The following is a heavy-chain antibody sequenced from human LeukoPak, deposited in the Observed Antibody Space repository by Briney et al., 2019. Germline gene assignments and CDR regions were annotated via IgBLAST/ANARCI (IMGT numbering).Heavy chain of an antibody. CDR3: AKDRGYSNNVLFHY. CDR1: GFTFTDFS. D-gene: IGHD5-12*01. CDR2: IYWNGRAL. Sequence: PGGSLSLACAVSGFTFTDFSMHWVRHVPGEGLGWVSTIYWNGRALGYAESVRGRFPISRDNAKNSVFLQVNSLRGEDTAFYYCAKDRGYSNNVLFHYWGPGTLVTVSS. J-gene: IGHJ4*02. V-gene: IGHV3-9*01.